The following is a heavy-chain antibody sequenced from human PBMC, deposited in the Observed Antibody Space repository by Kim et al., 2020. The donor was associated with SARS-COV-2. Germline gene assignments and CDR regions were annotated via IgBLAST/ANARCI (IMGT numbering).Heavy chain of an antibody. D-gene: IGHD3-16*02. J-gene: IGHJ4*02. CDR3: ASALGH. Sequence: PSGRTDYNPSLQSRVTMSVDMSKNQFTLKLSSVTAADTAVYYCASALGHWGQGTLVTVSS. CDR2: PSGRT. V-gene: IGHV4-4*07.